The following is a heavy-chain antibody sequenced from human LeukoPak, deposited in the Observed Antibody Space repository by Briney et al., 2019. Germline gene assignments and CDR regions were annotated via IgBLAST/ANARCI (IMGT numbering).Heavy chain of an antibody. V-gene: IGHV4-4*07. Sequence: SETLSLTCTVSGGSISSSYWSWIRQPAGKGLEWIGRFSISGTTNYNPSLRSRVSISVDKSKNQFSLNLSSVTAADTAVYYCARLEGLGATDYWGQGTLVTVSS. D-gene: IGHD1-26*01. CDR1: GGSISSSY. CDR3: ARLEGLGATDY. J-gene: IGHJ4*02. CDR2: FSISGTT.